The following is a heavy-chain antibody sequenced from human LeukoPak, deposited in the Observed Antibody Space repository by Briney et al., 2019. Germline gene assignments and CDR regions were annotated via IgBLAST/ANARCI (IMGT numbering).Heavy chain of an antibody. CDR1: GFRFSNYW. Sequence: GGSLRLSCAASGFRFSNYWMNWVRQAPGKGLEWVANIKYDASEQYYVDSVKGRFTISRDNAKNSLYLQMNILRAEDTAVYYCARDSVRGRPLVAFDIWGQGTMVTVSS. CDR3: ARDSVRGRPLVAFDI. J-gene: IGHJ3*02. V-gene: IGHV3-7*01. D-gene: IGHD3-10*01. CDR2: IKYDASEQ.